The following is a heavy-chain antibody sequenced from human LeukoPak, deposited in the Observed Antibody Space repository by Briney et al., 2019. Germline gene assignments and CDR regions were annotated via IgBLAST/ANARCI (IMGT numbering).Heavy chain of an antibody. D-gene: IGHD6-6*01. V-gene: IGHV3-23*01. CDR3: AKAALSGAARTEYFQH. CDR1: GFTFSSYA. Sequence: GGSLRLSCAASGFTFSSYAMSWVRQAPGKGLEWVSAISGGGGSTYYADSVKGRFTISRDNSKNTLYLQMNSLRAEDTAVYYCAKAALSGAARTEYFQHWGQGTLVTVSS. CDR2: ISGGGGST. J-gene: IGHJ1*01.